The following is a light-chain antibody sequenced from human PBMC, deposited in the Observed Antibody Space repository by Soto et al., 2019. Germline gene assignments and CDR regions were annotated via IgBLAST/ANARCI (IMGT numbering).Light chain of an antibody. V-gene: IGLV2-14*03. CDR2: DVS. Sequence: QSALTQSASVSGSPGQSITISCTGTSSDVGYNYVSWYQHHPGKAPKLMIYDVSNRPSGVSDRFSGSKSGNTAPLTISGLQAEDEADYYCSSYTSSNTLVVFGGGTKLTVL. CDR1: SSDVGYNY. J-gene: IGLJ2*01. CDR3: SSYTSSNTLVV.